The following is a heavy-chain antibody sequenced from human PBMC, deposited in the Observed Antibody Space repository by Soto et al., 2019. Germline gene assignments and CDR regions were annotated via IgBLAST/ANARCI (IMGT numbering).Heavy chain of an antibody. Sequence: QVQLVESGGGVVQPGRSLRLSCAASGFTFSSYGMHWVRQAPGKGLEWVAVVSYDGSNKYYADSVKGRFTISRDNSKSTLYLQVNRPRAEDTAVYYCAKDIGSSSWYWSATLDYWGQGTLVNVSS. CDR1: GFTFSSYG. V-gene: IGHV3-30*18. D-gene: IGHD6-13*01. J-gene: IGHJ4*02. CDR2: VSYDGSNK. CDR3: AKDIGSSSWYWSATLDY.